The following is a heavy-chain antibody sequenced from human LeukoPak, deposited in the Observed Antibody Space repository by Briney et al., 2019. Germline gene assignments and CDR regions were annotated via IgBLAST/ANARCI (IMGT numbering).Heavy chain of an antibody. CDR1: GYTFTSYA. D-gene: IGHD2-15*01. V-gene: IGHV1-3*01. Sequence: ASVKVSCKASGYTFTSYAMHWVRQAPGQRLEWMGWINAGNGNTKYSQKFQGRVTITRDTSASTAYMELSSLRSEDTAVYYCASPRESGGYYYGMDVWGQGTTVTVSS. CDR2: INAGNGNT. J-gene: IGHJ6*02. CDR3: ASPRESGGYYYGMDV.